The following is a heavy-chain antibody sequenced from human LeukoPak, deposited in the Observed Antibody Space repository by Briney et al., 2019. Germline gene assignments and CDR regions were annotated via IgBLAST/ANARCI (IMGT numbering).Heavy chain of an antibody. J-gene: IGHJ4*02. CDR1: GGSISSYY. V-gene: IGHV4-4*07. Sequence: SETLSLTCTVSGGSISSYYWSWIRQPAGRGLEWIGRTYTSGSINYNPSLKSRVTMSVDTSKNQFSLKLSSVTAADTAVYYCVRGGYYYGPSDWGQGTLVTVSS. CDR2: TYTSGSI. D-gene: IGHD3-10*01. CDR3: VRGGYYYGPSD.